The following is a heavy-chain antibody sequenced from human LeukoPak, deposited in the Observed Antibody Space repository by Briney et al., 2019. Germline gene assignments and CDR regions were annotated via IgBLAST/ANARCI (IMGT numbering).Heavy chain of an antibody. J-gene: IGHJ4*02. V-gene: IGHV3-7*01. CDR3: ASGRVTAVY. Sequence: GGSLRLSCAASGFTFSSSLMTWVRRAPGKGLEWVASVNQDGGEKNYVDSVKGRFTISRDNAKNSLYLQMNSLRTEDTAVYYCASGRVTAVYWGQGTLVTVSS. CDR1: GFTFSSSL. CDR2: VNQDGGEK. D-gene: IGHD2-21*02.